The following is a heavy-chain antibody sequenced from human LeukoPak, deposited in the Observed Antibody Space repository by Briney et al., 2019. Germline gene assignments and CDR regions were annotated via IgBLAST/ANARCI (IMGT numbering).Heavy chain of an antibody. D-gene: IGHD5-12*01. CDR2: IYYSGST. Sequence: SETLSLTCTVSGGSISSYYWSWIRQPPGKGLEWIGYIYYSGSTNHNPSLKSRVTISVDTSKNQFSLKLSSVTAADTAVYYCARFTDSGYDFDYRGQGTLVTVSS. CDR3: ARFTDSGYDFDY. J-gene: IGHJ4*02. V-gene: IGHV4-59*01. CDR1: GGSISSYY.